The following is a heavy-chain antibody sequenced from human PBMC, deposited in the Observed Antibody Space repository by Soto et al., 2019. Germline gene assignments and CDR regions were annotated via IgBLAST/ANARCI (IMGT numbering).Heavy chain of an antibody. D-gene: IGHD2-21*01. J-gene: IGHJ4*02. Sequence: EVQLSGSGGGLVQPGGSLRLSCAASGFTFSSYAMSWVRQAPGKGLEWVSAISGSSTSTYYADSVKGRFTISRDNSKNTLYLQINSLRADDTAVYYCAKDPYSGFAMENYFDYWGQGTLVTVSS. CDR3: AKDPYSGFAMENYFDY. CDR2: ISGSSTST. CDR1: GFTFSSYA. V-gene: IGHV3-23*01.